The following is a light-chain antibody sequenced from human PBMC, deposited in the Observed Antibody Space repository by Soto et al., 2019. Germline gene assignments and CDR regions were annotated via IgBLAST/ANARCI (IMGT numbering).Light chain of an antibody. CDR2: GAS. V-gene: IGKV3-20*01. Sequence: EIVLTQSPGTLSLSPGERATLSCRASQSITSNFLAWYQQKPSQAPRLLIYGASTRAAGVPDRFSGSGSGTDFTLTITRLEPEDFAVYYCHQYGRSPLMYTFGQGTKLGVK. J-gene: IGKJ2*01. CDR3: HQYGRSPLMYT. CDR1: QSITSNF.